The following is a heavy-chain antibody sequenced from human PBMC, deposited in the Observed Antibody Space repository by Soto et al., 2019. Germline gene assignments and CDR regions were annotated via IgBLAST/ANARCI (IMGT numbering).Heavy chain of an antibody. V-gene: IGHV1-2*04. CDR3: ARVHYYDSSGYYGSFYFDY. D-gene: IGHD3-22*01. CDR1: GYTFTVYY. J-gene: IGHJ4*02. CDR2: INPNSGGT. Sequence: ASVKVSCKASGYTFTVYYMHWVRQAPGQGLEWMGWINPNSGGTNYAQKFQGWVTMTRDTSISTAYMELSRLRSDDTAVYYCARVHYYDSSGYYGSFYFDYWGQGTLVTVSS.